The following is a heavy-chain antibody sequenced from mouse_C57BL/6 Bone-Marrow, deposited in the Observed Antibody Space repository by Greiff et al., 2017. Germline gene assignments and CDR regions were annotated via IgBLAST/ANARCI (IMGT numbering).Heavy chain of an antibody. V-gene: IGHV1-63*01. CDR2: IYPGGGYT. CDR1: GYTFTNYW. Sequence: QVQLQQSGAELVRPGTSVKMSCKASGYTFTNYWIGWAKQRPGHGLEWIGDIYPGGGYTNYNEKFKGKATLTADKSSSTAYMQLSSLTSEDSAIYYCARDYGSSTSGVPYWYFDVWGTGTTVTVSS. J-gene: IGHJ1*03. CDR3: ARDYGSSTSGVPYWYFDV. D-gene: IGHD1-1*01.